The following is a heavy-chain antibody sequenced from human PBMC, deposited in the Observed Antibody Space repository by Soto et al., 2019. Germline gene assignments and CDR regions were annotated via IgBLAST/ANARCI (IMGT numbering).Heavy chain of an antibody. D-gene: IGHD1-26*01. J-gene: IGHJ3*01. CDR3: ARDAPYLLDAFEV. CDR1: ADSISSYY. Sequence: QVQLQESGPGLVKPSETLSLTCTVSADSISSYYWSWIRQPPGKGLEWIGYIYRSGSANYNPSLQSRVTISVDTSTNQISLKLSSVTAADTAVYYCARDAPYLLDAFEVWGQGTVVTVSS. V-gene: IGHV4-59*01. CDR2: IYRSGSA.